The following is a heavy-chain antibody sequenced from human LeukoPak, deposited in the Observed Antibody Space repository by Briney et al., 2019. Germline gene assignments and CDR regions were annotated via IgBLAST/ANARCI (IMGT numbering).Heavy chain of an antibody. Sequence: GASVKVSCKASGYTFTSYYMHWVRQAPGQGLEWMGIINPSGGSTSYAQKFQGRVTMTRGTSTSTVYMELSSLRSEDTAVYYCARDGRLIAARPEDAFDIWGQGTMVTVSS. D-gene: IGHD6-6*01. CDR2: INPSGGST. CDR1: GYTFTSYY. J-gene: IGHJ3*02. CDR3: ARDGRLIAARPEDAFDI. V-gene: IGHV1-46*01.